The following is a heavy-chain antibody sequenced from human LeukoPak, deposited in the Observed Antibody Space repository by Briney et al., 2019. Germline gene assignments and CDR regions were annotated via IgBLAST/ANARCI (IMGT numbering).Heavy chain of an antibody. CDR2: IYHSGST. D-gene: IGHD6-19*01. CDR1: GYSISSGYY. V-gene: IGHV4-38-2*02. CDR3: ARGLAVAGIYRFDP. J-gene: IGHJ5*02. Sequence: PSETLSLTCTVSGYSISSGYYWGWIRQPPGKGLEWIGSIYHSGSTNYNPSLKSRVTISVDTSKNQFSLKLSSVTAADTAVYYCARGLAVAGIYRFDPWGQGTLVTVSS.